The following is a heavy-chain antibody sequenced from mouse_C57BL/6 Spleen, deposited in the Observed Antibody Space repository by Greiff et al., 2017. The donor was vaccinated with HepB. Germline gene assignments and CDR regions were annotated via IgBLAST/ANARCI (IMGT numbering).Heavy chain of an antibody. CDR1: GYSITSGYY. CDR3: ARDKGYWFAY. J-gene: IGHJ3*01. V-gene: IGHV3-6*01. D-gene: IGHD2-2*01. CDR2: ISYDGSN. Sequence: EVKLVESGPGLVKPSQSLSLTCSVTGYSITSGYYWNWIRQFPGNKLEWMGYISYDGSNNYNPSLKNRISITRDTSKNQFFLKLNSVTTEDTATYYCARDKGYWFAYWGQGTLVPGSA.